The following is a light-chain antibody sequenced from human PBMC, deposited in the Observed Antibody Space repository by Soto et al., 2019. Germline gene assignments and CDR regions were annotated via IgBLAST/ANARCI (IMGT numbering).Light chain of an antibody. J-gene: IGKJ4*01. CDR2: AAS. CDR1: QSITTH. CDR3: QQIYSAPLT. V-gene: IGKV1-39*01. Sequence: DIQMTQSPSSLSASVGDRVTITCRASQSITTHLNWYRQKPGKAPKLLIYAASSLQSGVPSRFSGSGSETEFTLSISSLQPEDFATYFCQQIYSAPLTFGGGTKVEIK.